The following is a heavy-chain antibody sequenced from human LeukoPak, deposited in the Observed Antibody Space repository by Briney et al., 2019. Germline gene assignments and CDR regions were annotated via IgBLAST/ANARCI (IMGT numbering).Heavy chain of an antibody. CDR1: GYTFTGYY. CDR3: VRDNWGTDY. J-gene: IGHJ4*02. V-gene: IGHV1-2*02. D-gene: IGHD7-27*01. Sequence: ASVKVSCKASGYTFTGYYMHWVRQAPGQGLEWMGWISPNSGGTNYAQKFQGRVTMTRDTSISTAYMELSRLRSDDTAVYYCVRDNWGTDYWGQGTLVTVSS. CDR2: ISPNSGGT.